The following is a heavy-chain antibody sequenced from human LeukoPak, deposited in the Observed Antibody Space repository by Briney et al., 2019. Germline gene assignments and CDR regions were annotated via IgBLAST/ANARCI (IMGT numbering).Heavy chain of an antibody. V-gene: IGHV3-30*02. J-gene: IGHJ4*01. D-gene: IGHD1-26*01. CDR2: IRYDGSHE. Sequence: PGGSLRLSCAASGFTFSSYWMHWVRQAPGKGLEWVAFIRYDGSHECYADSVKGRFTISRDNSKNTLYLQMNSVRSEDTALYYCAKPSGSGVDYWGQGTRVTVSS. CDR1: GFTFSSYW. CDR3: AKPSGSGVDY.